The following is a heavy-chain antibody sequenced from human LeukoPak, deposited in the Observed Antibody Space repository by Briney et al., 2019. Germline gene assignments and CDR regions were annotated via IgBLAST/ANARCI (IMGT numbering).Heavy chain of an antibody. Sequence: SVKVSCKASGYTFTSYYMHWVRQAPGQGLEWMGGIIPIFGTANYAQKLQGRVTITADESTSTAYMELSSLRSEDTAVYYCARGGDSSSWYSQGWFDSWGQGTLVTVSS. CDR3: ARGGDSSSWYSQGWFDS. D-gene: IGHD6-13*01. V-gene: IGHV1-69*13. CDR2: IIPIFGTA. J-gene: IGHJ5*01. CDR1: GYTFTSYY.